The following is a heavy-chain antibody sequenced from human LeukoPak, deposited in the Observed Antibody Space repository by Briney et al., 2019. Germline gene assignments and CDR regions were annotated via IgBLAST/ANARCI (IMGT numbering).Heavy chain of an antibody. V-gene: IGHV3-30*02. CDR1: GFTFSSYG. CDR3: AQSGRIAVAGTKTAPPYFQH. Sequence: GGSLRLSCAASGFTFSSYGMHWVRQAPGKGLEWVAFIRYDGSNKYYADSVKGRFTISRDNSKNTLYLQMNSLRAEDTAVYYCAQSGRIAVAGTKTAPPYFQHWGQGTLVTVSS. CDR2: IRYDGSNK. D-gene: IGHD6-19*01. J-gene: IGHJ1*01.